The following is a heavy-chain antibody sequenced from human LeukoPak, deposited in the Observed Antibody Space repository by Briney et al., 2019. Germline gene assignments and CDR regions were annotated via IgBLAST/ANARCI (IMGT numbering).Heavy chain of an antibody. CDR1: GFTFGDHA. J-gene: IGHJ5*02. V-gene: IGHV3-49*04. CDR3: AREIRRYNWFDP. Sequence: GGSLRLSCTASGFTFGDHAVSWVRQAPGKGLEWVGFIRSKAYGGTTEYAASVKGRFTISRDDSKTIAYLQMNSLKTEDTAVYYCAREIRRYNWFDPWRQGTLVTVSS. CDR2: IRSKAYGGTT. D-gene: IGHD3-16*01.